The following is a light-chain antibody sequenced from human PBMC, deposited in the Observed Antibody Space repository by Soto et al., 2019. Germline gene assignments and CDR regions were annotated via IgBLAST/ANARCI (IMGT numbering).Light chain of an antibody. J-gene: IGKJ1*01. V-gene: IGKV3-20*01. CDR1: QSVGGSY. Sequence: EIVLTQSPGTLSLSPGERATLSCRASQSVGGSYLAWFQQKPGQAPRLLIYVASTRATGVPDRFSGSGSATDFSPTITRLEPEDFAVYYCQHYGSSPWTFGQGTKVEIK. CDR2: VAS. CDR3: QHYGSSPWT.